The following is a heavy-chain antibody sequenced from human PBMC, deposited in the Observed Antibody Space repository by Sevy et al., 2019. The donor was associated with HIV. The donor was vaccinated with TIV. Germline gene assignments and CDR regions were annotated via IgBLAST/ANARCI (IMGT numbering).Heavy chain of an antibody. D-gene: IGHD4-17*01. CDR2: IYYSGST. V-gene: IGHV4-30-4*01. J-gene: IGHJ4*02. CDR3: ARGRGDYVGYYFDY. CDR1: GGSISSGDYY. Sequence: SETLSLTCTVSGGSISSGDYYWSWIRQPPGKGLEWIGYIYYSGSTYYNPSLKSRVTISVDTSKNQFSLKLSSVTAADTAMYYCARGRGDYVGYYFDYWGQGTLVTVSS.